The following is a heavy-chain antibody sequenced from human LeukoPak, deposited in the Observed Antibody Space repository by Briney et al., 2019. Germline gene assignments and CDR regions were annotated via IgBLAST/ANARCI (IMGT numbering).Heavy chain of an antibody. CDR2: ISGSGGST. Sequence: GGSLRLSCAASGFTFSSYAMSWVRQAPGKGLEWVSAISGSGGSTYFADSVKGRFTISRDNSKNSLYLQMNSLRAEDTAVFYCAKRSGYTTGWFFDFWGQGTLVTVSS. CDR3: AKRSGYTTGWFFDF. V-gene: IGHV3-23*01. D-gene: IGHD6-19*01. CDR1: GFTFSSYA. J-gene: IGHJ4*02.